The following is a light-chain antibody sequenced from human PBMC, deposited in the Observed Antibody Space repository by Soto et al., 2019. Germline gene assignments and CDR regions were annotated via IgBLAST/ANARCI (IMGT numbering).Light chain of an antibody. CDR1: SSNIGAGYD. CDR3: QSYDSRLSDYV. V-gene: IGLV1-40*01. CDR2: ANT. Sequence: QSALTQPPSVSGAPGQRVTISCTGSSSNIGAGYDVHWYQQLPGTAPRLLINANTNRPSGVPDRFSGSKSGTSASLAISGLQAEDEGDYFCQSYDSRLSDYVFGTGTKATVL. J-gene: IGLJ1*01.